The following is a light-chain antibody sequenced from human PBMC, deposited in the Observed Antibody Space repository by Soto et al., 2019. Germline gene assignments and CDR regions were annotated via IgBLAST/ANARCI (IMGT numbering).Light chain of an antibody. V-gene: IGKV1-39*01. CDR3: QQSYSTPYT. Sequence: DIQMTQSPSSLSASVGDRVTITCRASQSIINYLNWYQQKPGKAPKLLSYAASSLQSGVPSRFSGSGSGTDFTLTISSLQPEDFATYYCQQSYSTPYTFGQGTKLEI. J-gene: IGKJ2*01. CDR2: AAS. CDR1: QSIINY.